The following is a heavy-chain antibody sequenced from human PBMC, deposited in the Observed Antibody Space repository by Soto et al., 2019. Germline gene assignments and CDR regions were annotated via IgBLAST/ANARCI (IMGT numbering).Heavy chain of an antibody. V-gene: IGHV3-21*06. CDR1: GFTFTRYS. CDR3: ARESEDLTSNFDY. Sequence: GGSLRLSCAASGFTFTRYSMNWVRQAPGKGLEWVSSISSTTNYIYYGDSMKGRFTISRDNAKNSLYLEMNSLRAEDTAVYYCARESEDLTSNFDYWGQGTLVTISS. CDR2: ISSTTNYI. J-gene: IGHJ4*02.